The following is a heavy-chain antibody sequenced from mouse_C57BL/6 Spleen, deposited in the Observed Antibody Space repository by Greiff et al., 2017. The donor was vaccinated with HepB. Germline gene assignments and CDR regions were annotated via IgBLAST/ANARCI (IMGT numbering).Heavy chain of an antibody. J-gene: IGHJ1*03. CDR2: IDPETGGT. V-gene: IGHV1-15*01. Sequence: VQLQQSGAELVRPGASVTLSCKASGYTFTDYEMHWVKQTPVHGLEWIGAIDPETGGTAYNQKFKGKAILTADKSSSTAYMELRSLTSEDSAVYYCTRESSHWYFDVWGTGTTVTVSS. CDR1: GYTFTDYE. CDR3: TRESSHWYFDV. D-gene: IGHD1-1*01.